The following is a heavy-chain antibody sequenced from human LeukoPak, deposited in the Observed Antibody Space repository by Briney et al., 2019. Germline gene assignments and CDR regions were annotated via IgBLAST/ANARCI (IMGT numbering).Heavy chain of an antibody. CDR2: INHSGST. CDR1: GGSFSGYY. J-gene: IGHJ5*02. D-gene: IGHD6-13*01. CDR3: ARVRIAAASNWFDP. V-gene: IGHV4-34*01. Sequence: SETLSLTCAVYGGSFSGYYWSWIRQPPGKGLEWIGEINHSGSTNYNPSLKSRVTIPVDTSKNQFSLKLSSVTAADTAVYYCARVRIAAASNWFDPWGQGTLVTVSS.